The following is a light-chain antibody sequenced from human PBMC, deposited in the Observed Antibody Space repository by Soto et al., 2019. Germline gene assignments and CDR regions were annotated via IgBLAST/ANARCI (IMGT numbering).Light chain of an antibody. V-gene: IGKV3-20*01. J-gene: IGKJ1*01. CDR1: QNIRGNE. CDR3: QDYGTSHPWT. CDR2: GGS. Sequence: EVVLTQSPGALSLSPGEGVTLSCRASQNIRGNELAWYRQKRGQAPRLLIYGGSSRAEGIPDRFSGRGTGKNFTLTISRLEPEDSAVYYCQDYGTSHPWTFGQGTKLEIK.